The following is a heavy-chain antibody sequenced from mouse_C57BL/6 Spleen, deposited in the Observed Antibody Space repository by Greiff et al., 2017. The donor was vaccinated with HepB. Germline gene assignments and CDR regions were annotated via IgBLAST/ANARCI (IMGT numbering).Heavy chain of an antibody. J-gene: IGHJ2*01. CDR3: ARDRWDLYYFDY. CDR1: GYSITSGYY. CDR2: ISYDGSN. D-gene: IGHD4-1*01. V-gene: IGHV3-6*01. Sequence: EVQVVESGPGLVKPSQSLSLTCSVTGYSITSGYYWNWIRQFPGNKLEWMGYISYDGSNNYNPSLKNRISITRDTSKNQFFLKLNSVTTEDTATYYCARDRWDLYYFDYWGQGTTLTVSS.